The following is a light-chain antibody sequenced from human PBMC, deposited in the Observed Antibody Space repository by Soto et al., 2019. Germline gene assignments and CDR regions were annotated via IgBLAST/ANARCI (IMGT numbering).Light chain of an antibody. CDR2: DVS. CDR3: CSYAGSNTLV. Sequence: QSVLTQPRSVSGSPGQSVTISCTGTSSDVGGYNYVSWYQQHPGKAPKLMVYDVSKRPSGVPDRFSGSKSGNTASLTISGLPAEDEADYYCCSYAGSNTLVFGGGTKLTVL. CDR1: SSDVGGYNY. V-gene: IGLV2-11*01. J-gene: IGLJ3*02.